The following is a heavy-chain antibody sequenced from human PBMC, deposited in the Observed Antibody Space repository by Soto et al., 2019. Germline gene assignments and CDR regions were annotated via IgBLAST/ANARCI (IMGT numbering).Heavy chain of an antibody. CDR3: ARDYSDYGKIEYYYYGMDV. V-gene: IGHV1-2*02. D-gene: IGHD5-12*01. J-gene: IGHJ6*02. CDR2: INPNSGGT. CDR1: GYTFTGYY. Sequence: QVQLVQSGAEVKKPGASVKVSCKASGYTFTGYYMHWVRQAPGQGREWMGWINPNSGGTNYAQNFQCRVTMTRDTYISTAYMELSRLISDDTAVYYWARDYSDYGKIEYYYYGMDVWCQGNTVTVSS.